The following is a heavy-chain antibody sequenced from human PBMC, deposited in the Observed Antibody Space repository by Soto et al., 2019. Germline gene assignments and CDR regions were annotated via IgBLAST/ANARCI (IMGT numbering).Heavy chain of an antibody. J-gene: IGHJ5*02. Sequence: SETLALTCTVSGGSISSYYWSWIRQPPGKGLEWIGYIYYSGSTNYNPSLKSRVTISVDTSKNQFSLKLSSVTAADTAVYYCARQIAAAGYNWFDPWGQGTLVTVSS. CDR2: IYYSGST. D-gene: IGHD6-13*01. V-gene: IGHV4-59*01. CDR1: GGSISSYY. CDR3: ARQIAAAGYNWFDP.